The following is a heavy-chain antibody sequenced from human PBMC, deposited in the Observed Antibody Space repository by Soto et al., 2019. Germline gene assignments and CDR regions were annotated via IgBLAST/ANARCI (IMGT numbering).Heavy chain of an antibody. D-gene: IGHD1-1*01. J-gene: IGHJ5*02. V-gene: IGHV3-11*06. Sequence: PGGSLRLSCAASGFTFSDYYMSWLRQAPGKGLEWVSYISSSSSYTNYADSVKGRFTISRDNAKNSLYLQMNSLRAEDTAVYYCARDGYKLRESRTGINWFDPWGQGTLVTVSS. CDR1: GFTFSDYY. CDR2: ISSSSSYT. CDR3: ARDGYKLRESRTGINWFDP.